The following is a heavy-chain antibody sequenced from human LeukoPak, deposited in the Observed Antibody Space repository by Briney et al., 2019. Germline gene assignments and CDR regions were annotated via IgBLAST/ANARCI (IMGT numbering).Heavy chain of an antibody. CDR2: ISSSGTTI. Sequence: GGSLRLSCAASGFTFSSYSLSWVRQAPRKGLEWVSYISSSGTTIYYADSVKGRFTISRDNAKNSLYLQMNSLRDEDTAVYYCARDSYGNSGYYYVSDYWGQGTLVTVSS. J-gene: IGHJ4*02. CDR3: ARDSYGNSGYYYVSDY. CDR1: GFTFSSYS. V-gene: IGHV3-48*02. D-gene: IGHD3-22*01.